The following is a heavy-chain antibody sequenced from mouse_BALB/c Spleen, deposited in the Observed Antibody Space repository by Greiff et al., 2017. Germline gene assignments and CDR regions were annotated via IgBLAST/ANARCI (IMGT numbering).Heavy chain of an antibody. D-gene: IGHD2-3*01. CDR1: GYAFTNYL. J-gene: IGHJ3*01. CDR3: ARSRDGYPAY. CDR2: INPGSGGT. Sequence: QVHVKQSGAELVRPGTSVKVSCKASGYAFTNYLIEWVKQRPGQGLEWIGVINPGSGGTNYNEKFKGKATLTADKSSSTAYMQLSSLTSDDSAVYFCARSRDGYPAYWGQGTLVTVSA. V-gene: IGHV1-54*01.